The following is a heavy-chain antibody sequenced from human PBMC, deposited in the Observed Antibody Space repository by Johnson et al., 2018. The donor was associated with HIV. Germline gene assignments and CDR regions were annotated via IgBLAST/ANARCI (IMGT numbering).Heavy chain of an antibody. Sequence: VQLVESGGGLIQPGGSLRLSCAVSGFTVSSNYMSWVRQAPGKGLEWVSVIYTGGTTNYAASVKGRFTISRDNSKNTLYLQMNSLRADDTAVYYCARDPSRSPGAFDIWGQGTMVTVSS. CDR1: GFTVSSNY. CDR2: IYTGGTT. CDR3: ARDPSRSPGAFDI. V-gene: IGHV3-53*01. J-gene: IGHJ3*02.